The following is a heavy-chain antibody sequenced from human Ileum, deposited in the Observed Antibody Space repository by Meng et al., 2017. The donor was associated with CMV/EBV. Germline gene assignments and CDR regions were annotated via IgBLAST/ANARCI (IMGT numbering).Heavy chain of an antibody. Sequence: ASVKVSCKASGDTFTSHGISWVRQAPGQGLEWMGWISAYNGNTIYAQKLQGRVTITTDTSTSTTYMELRSLRSDDTAVYYCARASLTVFGGLFDYWGHGTLVTVSS. D-gene: IGHD3-3*01. V-gene: IGHV1-18*01. CDR1: GDTFTSHG. CDR2: ISAYNGNT. CDR3: ARASLTVFGGLFDY. J-gene: IGHJ4*01.